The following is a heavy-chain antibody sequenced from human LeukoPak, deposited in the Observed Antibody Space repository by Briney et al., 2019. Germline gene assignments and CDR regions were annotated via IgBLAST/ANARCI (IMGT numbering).Heavy chain of an antibody. Sequence: GGSLRLSCVGSGFTFSSHRMSWVRQAPGKGPEWVGNIKQDGGEKYYVDSVKGRFTISRDNAKNSLYLQMNSLRAEDTAVYYCARDKIVGASYFDFWGQGILVTVSS. J-gene: IGHJ4*02. CDR2: IKQDGGEK. D-gene: IGHD1-26*01. CDR3: ARDKIVGASYFDF. CDR1: GFTFSSHR. V-gene: IGHV3-7*01.